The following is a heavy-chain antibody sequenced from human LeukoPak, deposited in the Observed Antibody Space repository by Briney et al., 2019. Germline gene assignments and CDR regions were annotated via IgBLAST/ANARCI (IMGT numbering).Heavy chain of an antibody. J-gene: IGHJ4*02. CDR2: ISYVGGNK. V-gene: IGHV3-30*18. CDR1: GFTFSSYG. CDR3: AKERSKRVSRAHLHTVVTAPIDY. D-gene: IGHD2-21*02. Sequence: GRSLRLSCAAAGFTFSSYGMRWVRHAPDEGLEWVAVISYVGGNKYYADSVKGPFSISRDNSNNTLYLQMNSLRAEDTAEYYCAKERSKRVSRAHLHTVVTAPIDYWGQGTLVTVCS.